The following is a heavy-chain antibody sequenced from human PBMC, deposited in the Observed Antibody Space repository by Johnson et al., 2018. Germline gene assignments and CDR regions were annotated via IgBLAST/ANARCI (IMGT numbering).Heavy chain of an antibody. CDR2: ISYDGSNK. J-gene: IGHJ6*02. D-gene: IGHD6-6*01. V-gene: IGHV3-30*18. Sequence: QVQLVQSGGGVVQPGRSLRLSCAASGFTFSSYGMHWVRQAPGKGLEWVAVISYDGSNKYYADSVKGRFTISRDNSKNTLYLQMNSLRAEDTAVYYFAKARIIAAHDYGMDVWGQGTTVTVSS. CDR1: GFTFSSYG. CDR3: AKARIIAAHDYGMDV.